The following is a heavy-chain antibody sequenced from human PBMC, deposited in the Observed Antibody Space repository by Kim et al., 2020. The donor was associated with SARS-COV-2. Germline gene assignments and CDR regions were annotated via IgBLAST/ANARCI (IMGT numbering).Heavy chain of an antibody. CDR3: ATDSAYYYDSNRAYDY. J-gene: IGHJ4*02. CDR2: FDPEDGET. CDR1: GYTLTELS. D-gene: IGHD3-22*01. V-gene: IGHV1-24*01. Sequence: ASVKVSCNVSGYTLTELSMHWVRQAPGKGLEWMGGFDPEDGETIYAQKFQGRVTMTEDTSTDTAYMELSSLRSEDTAVYYCATDSAYYYDSNRAYDYWGQGTLVTVSS.